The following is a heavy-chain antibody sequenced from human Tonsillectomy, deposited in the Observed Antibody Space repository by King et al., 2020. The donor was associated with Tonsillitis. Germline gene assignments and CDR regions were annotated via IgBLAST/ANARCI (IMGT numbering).Heavy chain of an antibody. CDR1: GGSFSFSNNY. CDR2: IYYSGST. J-gene: IGHJ5*02. CDR3: VKPSIAVAGRGWFDP. Sequence: QLQESGPGLVKPSETLSLTCTVSGGSFSFSNNYWGWIRQPPGKGLEWIGSIYYSGSTYYNPSLKSRVTISVDTSKNQFYLKMRSVTAADTAVYYCVKPSIAVAGRGWFDPWGQGTLVTVSS. D-gene: IGHD6-19*01. V-gene: IGHV4-39*01.